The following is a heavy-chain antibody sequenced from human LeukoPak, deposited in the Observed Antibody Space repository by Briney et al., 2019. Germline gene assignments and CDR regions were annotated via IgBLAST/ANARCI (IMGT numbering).Heavy chain of an antibody. CDR3: ARVTNTGLIDY. D-gene: IGHD1-14*01. V-gene: IGHV4-31*03. Sequence: SETLPLTCTVSGGSISRGDYSWSWIRQHPGKGLEWIVYIDYSGSTYYSPSLKSRVTISVDTSKNQFSLKLSSVTAADSAVYYCARVTNTGLIDYWGQGTLVTVSS. CDR2: IDYSGST. J-gene: IGHJ4*02. CDR1: GGSISRGDYS.